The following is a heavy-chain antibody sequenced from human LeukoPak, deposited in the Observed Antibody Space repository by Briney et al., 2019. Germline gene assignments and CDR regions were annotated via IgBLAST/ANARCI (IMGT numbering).Heavy chain of an antibody. Sequence: PSETLSLTCTVSGGSISSYCWSWIRQPPGKGLEWVGYIYASGSANYNASLKSGGTISVDTSKNKFSLKVISVTAADAAVYYCARPSSVVRAWFDPWGQGTLVVVSS. D-gene: IGHD2-15*01. J-gene: IGHJ5*02. CDR1: GGSISSYC. CDR3: ARPSSVVRAWFDP. V-gene: IGHV4-4*09. CDR2: IYASGSA.